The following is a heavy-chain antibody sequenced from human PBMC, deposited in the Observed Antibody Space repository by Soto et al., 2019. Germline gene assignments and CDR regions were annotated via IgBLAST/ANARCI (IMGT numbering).Heavy chain of an antibody. D-gene: IGHD2-2*01. J-gene: IGHJ5*02. V-gene: IGHV4-38-2*02. CDR1: GYFINSGYY. CDR2: MFHSGST. Sequence: PSETLSLTCTVSGYFINSGYYWGWIRQPPGKGLEWIGSMFHSGSTHYNPSLKSRVTMSVDTSKNQFSLRLSSVTASDTAVYYCARGHIVVVPTVGWFDPWGQGTLVTVSS. CDR3: ARGHIVVVPTVGWFDP.